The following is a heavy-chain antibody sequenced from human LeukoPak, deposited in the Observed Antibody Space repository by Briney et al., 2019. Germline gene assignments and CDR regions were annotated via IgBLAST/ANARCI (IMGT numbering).Heavy chain of an antibody. CDR3: ARDILLWFGEPYNYGMDV. CDR2: IKQDGSEK. CDR1: GFTLSSYW. D-gene: IGHD3-10*01. V-gene: IGHV3-7*03. J-gene: IGHJ6*04. Sequence: GGSLRLSCAASGFTLSSYWMSWVRQAPGKGLEWVANIKQDGSEKYYVDSVKGRFTVSRDNAKNSLYLQMNSLRAEDTAVYYCARDILLWFGEPYNYGMDVWGKGTTVTVSS.